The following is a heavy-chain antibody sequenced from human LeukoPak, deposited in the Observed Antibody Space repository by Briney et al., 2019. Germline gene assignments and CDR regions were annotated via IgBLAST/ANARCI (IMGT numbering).Heavy chain of an antibody. Sequence: GGSLRLSWAASGFTFSSYAMSWVRQAPGKGLEWVSAISGSGGSTYYADSVNGRFTISRDNSKNTLYLQMNSLRAEDTAVYYCAKDNYYYDTFDIWGQGTMVTV. V-gene: IGHV3-23*01. D-gene: IGHD3-10*01. CDR3: AKDNYYYDTFDI. CDR2: ISGSGGST. CDR1: GFTFSSYA. J-gene: IGHJ3*02.